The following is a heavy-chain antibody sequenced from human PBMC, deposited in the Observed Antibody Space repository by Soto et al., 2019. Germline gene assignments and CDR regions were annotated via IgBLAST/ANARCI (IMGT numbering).Heavy chain of an antibody. Sequence: QVQLVQSGAEVKKPGASLKVSCKASGYTFTSYGISWVRQAPGQGLEWMGWISAYNGNTNYAQKLQGRVTMTTATSKSTAYMELRSLGSDDTAVYYCARDQYSSGWYHFDYWGQGTLVTVSS. V-gene: IGHV1-18*01. CDR3: ARDQYSSGWYHFDY. J-gene: IGHJ4*02. D-gene: IGHD6-19*01. CDR1: GYTFTSYG. CDR2: ISAYNGNT.